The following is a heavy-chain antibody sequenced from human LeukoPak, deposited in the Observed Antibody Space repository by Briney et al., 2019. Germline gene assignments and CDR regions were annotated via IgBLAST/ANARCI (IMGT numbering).Heavy chain of an antibody. V-gene: IGHV1-3*03. CDR3: ARGRDELLWFGELSSWFDP. J-gene: IGHJ5*02. Sequence: GASVKVSCKASGYTFTSYAMHWVRQAPGQGLEWMGWINAGNGNTKYSQEFQGRVTITRDTSASTAYMELSSLRSEDMAVYYCARGRDELLWFGELSSWFDPWGQGTLVTVSS. CDR2: INAGNGNT. CDR1: GYTFTSYA. D-gene: IGHD3-10*01.